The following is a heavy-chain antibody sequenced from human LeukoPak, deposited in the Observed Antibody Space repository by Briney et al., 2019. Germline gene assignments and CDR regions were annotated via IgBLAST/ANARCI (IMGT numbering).Heavy chain of an antibody. CDR3: ARDWHLGYCSSTSCYEDY. Sequence: PGGSLRLSCAASGFTFSSYSMNWVRQAPGKGLEWVSSISSSSSYIYYADSVKGRFTISRDNAKDSLYLQMNSLRAEDTAVYYCARDWHLGYCSSTSCYEDYWGQGTLVTVSS. V-gene: IGHV3-21*01. CDR1: GFTFSSYS. J-gene: IGHJ4*02. CDR2: ISSSSSYI. D-gene: IGHD2-2*01.